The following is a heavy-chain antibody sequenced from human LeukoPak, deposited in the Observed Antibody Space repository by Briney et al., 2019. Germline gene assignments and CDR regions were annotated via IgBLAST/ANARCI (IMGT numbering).Heavy chain of an antibody. CDR3: ARGGRYCSSTSCSNWFDP. D-gene: IGHD2-2*01. Sequence: ASVKVSCKASGYTFTSYDINWVRQATGQGLEWMGWMNPNSGNTGYAQKFQGRATMTRNTSISTAYMELSSLRSEDTAVYYCARGGRYCSSTSCSNWFDPWGQGTLVTVSS. CDR2: MNPNSGNT. J-gene: IGHJ5*02. V-gene: IGHV1-8*01. CDR1: GYTFTSYD.